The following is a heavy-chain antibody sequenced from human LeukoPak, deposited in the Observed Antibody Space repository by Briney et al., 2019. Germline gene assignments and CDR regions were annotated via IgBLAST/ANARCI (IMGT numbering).Heavy chain of an antibody. Sequence: PGGSLRLSCAASGFIFSTYGMHWVRQDPGKGQEWVAFIRNDGSDKYYAVSVKGRFTISRDNSKNTLYLQMNSLRAEDTAVYYCAKSRGWLQLWDYWGQGTLVTVSS. CDR3: AKSRGWLQLWDY. V-gene: IGHV3-30*02. J-gene: IGHJ4*02. CDR2: IRNDGSDK. D-gene: IGHD5-24*01. CDR1: GFIFSTYG.